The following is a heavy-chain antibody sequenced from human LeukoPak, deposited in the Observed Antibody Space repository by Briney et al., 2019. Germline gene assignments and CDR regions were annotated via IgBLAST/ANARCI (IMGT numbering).Heavy chain of an antibody. CDR3: AREVTGYSSGWYEY. D-gene: IGHD6-19*01. J-gene: IGHJ4*02. CDR2: IIPIFGTA. V-gene: IGHV1-69*05. Sequence: SVKVSCKASGGTFSSYATSWVRQAPGQGLEWMGGIIPIFGTANYAQKFQGRVTITTDESTSTAYMELSSLRSEDTAVYYCAREVTGYSSGWYEYWGQGTLVTVSS. CDR1: GGTFSSYA.